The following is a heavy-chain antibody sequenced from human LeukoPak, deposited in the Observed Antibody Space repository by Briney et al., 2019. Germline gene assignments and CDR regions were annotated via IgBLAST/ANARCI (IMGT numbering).Heavy chain of an antibody. D-gene: IGHD4-17*01. CDR1: GFTFSDYY. J-gene: IGHJ4*02. CDR3: ARRDYNYGDHYFDY. Sequence: GGSLRLSCAASGFTFSDYYMSWIRQAPGKGLEWVSYISSSGSTIYYADSVKGRFTISRENAKNSLYLQMNSLRAEDTAVYYCARRDYNYGDHYFDYWGQGTLVTVSS. V-gene: IGHV3-11*01. CDR2: ISSSGSTI.